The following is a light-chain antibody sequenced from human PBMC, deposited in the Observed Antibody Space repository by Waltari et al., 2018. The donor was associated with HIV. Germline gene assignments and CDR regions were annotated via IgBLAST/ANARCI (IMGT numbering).Light chain of an antibody. CDR2: GNT. V-gene: IGLV1-40*01. CDR3: QSYDSSLSVL. J-gene: IGLJ2*01. Sequence: QSVLTQPPSVSGAPGQRVTIPCTGSSSNIGAGKDVHGYHKLPGTAPKPLIFGNTNRPSGVPDRFSGSKSGTSASLAITGLQAEDEADYYCQSYDSSLSVLFGGGTKLTVL. CDR1: SSNIGAGKD.